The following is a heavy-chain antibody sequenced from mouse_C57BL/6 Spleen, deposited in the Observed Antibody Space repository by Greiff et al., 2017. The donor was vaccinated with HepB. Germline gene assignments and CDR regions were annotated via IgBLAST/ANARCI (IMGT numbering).Heavy chain of an antibody. V-gene: IGHV1-76*01. CDR3: AREDGSSYGDFDY. CDR2: IYPGSGNT. CDR1: GYTFTDYY. J-gene: IGHJ2*01. Sequence: VKLQESGAELVRPGASVKLSCKASGYTFTDYYINWVKQRPGQGLEWIARIYPGSGNTYYNEKFKGKATLTAEKSSSTAYMQLSSLTSEDSAVYFCAREDGSSYGDFDYWGQGTTLTVSS. D-gene: IGHD1-1*01.